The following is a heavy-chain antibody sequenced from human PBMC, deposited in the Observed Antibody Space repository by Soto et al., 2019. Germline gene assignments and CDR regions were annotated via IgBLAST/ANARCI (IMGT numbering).Heavy chain of an antibody. V-gene: IGHV3-30*02. CDR1: GFTFSTYG. CDR2: MGNDGITT. J-gene: IGHJ3*02. CDR3: AKEFQRELLAFDI. D-gene: IGHD1-26*01. Sequence: GGSLRLSCAASGFTFSTYGMHWVRQAPGQGLEWVAVMGNDGITTFYADSVKGRFTISRDNSKNTLFLQMNSLRGDDTAVYYCAKEFQRELLAFDIWGQGTMVTVSS.